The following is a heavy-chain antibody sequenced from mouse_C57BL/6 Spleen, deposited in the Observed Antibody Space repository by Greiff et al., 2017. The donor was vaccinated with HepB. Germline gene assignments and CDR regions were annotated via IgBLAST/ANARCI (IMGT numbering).Heavy chain of an antibody. Sequence: VQLQQSGAELARPGASVKLSCKASGYTFTSYGISWVKQRTGQGLEWIGEIYPRSGNTYYNEKFKGKATLTADKSSSTAYMELRSLTSEDSAVYFCARWANYYGSSRYYAMDYWGQGTSVTVSS. CDR3: ARWANYYGSSRYYAMDY. V-gene: IGHV1-81*01. D-gene: IGHD1-1*01. CDR2: IYPRSGNT. CDR1: GYTFTSYG. J-gene: IGHJ4*01.